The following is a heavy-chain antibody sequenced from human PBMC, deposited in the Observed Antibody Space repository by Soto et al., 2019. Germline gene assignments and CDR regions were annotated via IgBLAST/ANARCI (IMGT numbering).Heavy chain of an antibody. CDR1: GFTFDDYA. J-gene: IGHJ4*02. CDR2: ISWNSGSI. CDR3: AKGEGSSGYYSLFDY. Sequence: EVQLVESGGGLVQPGRSLRLSCAASGFTFDDYAMHWVRQAPGKGLEWVSGISWNSGSIGYADSLKGRFTISRDNAKNSLYLQMNSLRAEDTALYYCAKGEGSSGYYSLFDYWCQGTLVTVSS. V-gene: IGHV3-9*01. D-gene: IGHD3-22*01.